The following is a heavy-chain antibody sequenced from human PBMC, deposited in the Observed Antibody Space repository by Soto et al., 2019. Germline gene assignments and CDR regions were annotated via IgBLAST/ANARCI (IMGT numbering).Heavy chain of an antibody. CDR2: IYYSGST. CDR1: GGSISSGGYY. J-gene: IGHJ4*02. V-gene: IGHV4-31*03. Sequence: SETLSLTCTVSGGSISSGGYYWSWIRQHPGKGLEWIGYIYYSGSTYYNPSLKSRVTISVDTSKNQFSLKLSSVTAADTAVYYCARGLINQNIVATITSYFDYWGQGTLVTVSS. CDR3: ARGLINQNIVATITSYFDY. D-gene: IGHD5-12*01.